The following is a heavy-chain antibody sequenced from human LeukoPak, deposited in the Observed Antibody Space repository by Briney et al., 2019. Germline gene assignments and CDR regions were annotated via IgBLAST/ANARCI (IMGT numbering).Heavy chain of an antibody. J-gene: IGHJ5*02. CDR1: GGSISSGGYS. CDR2: IYHSGST. V-gene: IGHV4-30-2*01. CDR3: ARGRDRGLFDP. Sequence: SETLCLTCAVSGGSISSGGYSWSWIRQPPGKGLEWIGYIYHSGSTYYNPSLKSRVTISVDRSKNQFSLKLSSVTAADTAVYYCARGRDRGLFDPWGQGTLVTVSS. D-gene: IGHD3-22*01.